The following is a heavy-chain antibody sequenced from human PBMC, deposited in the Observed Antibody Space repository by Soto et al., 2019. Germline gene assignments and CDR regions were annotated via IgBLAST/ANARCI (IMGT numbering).Heavy chain of an antibody. V-gene: IGHV1-18*04. CDR2: ISPYNGTT. CDR1: GYTFTTYG. Sequence: ASVKVSCKASGYTFTTYGISWVRQAPEQGLEWMGWISPYNGTTKYAEKFQGEMTMTTDTATSTAYMDLRSLRSDDTAVYYCARDGERDTGLNFYYYLHGXXAWGQG. CDR3: ARDGERDTGLNFYYYLHGXXA. D-gene: IGHD1-1*01. J-gene: IGHJ6*02.